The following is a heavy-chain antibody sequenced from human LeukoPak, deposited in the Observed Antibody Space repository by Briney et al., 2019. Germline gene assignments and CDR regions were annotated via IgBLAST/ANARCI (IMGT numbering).Heavy chain of an antibody. J-gene: IGHJ5*02. V-gene: IGHV4-61*02. CDR2: IYATGST. CDR3: ARGGLLNWFDP. CDR1: GDSFSSVSYY. Sequence: PSETLSLTCTVSGDSFSSVSYYWSWIRHPAGKGLEWIGRIYATGSTNYNPSLKSRVTISVDTSKNQFSLKLSSVTAADTAVYYCARGGLLNWFDPWGQGTLVTVSS. D-gene: IGHD1-26*01.